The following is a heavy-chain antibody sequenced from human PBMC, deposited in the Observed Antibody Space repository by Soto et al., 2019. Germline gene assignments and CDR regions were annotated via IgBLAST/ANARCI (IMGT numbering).Heavy chain of an antibody. J-gene: IGHJ6*02. CDR2: ISTYNGNT. CDR1: GYTFTSYG. CDR3: AREGPRPYYYYGMDV. Sequence: ASVKVSCKASGYTFTSYGISWVRQAPGQGLEWMGWISTYNGNTKYAQKLQGRVTMTTDTSTNMAYMELRSLRSDDTAVYYCAREGPRPYYYYGMDVWGQGTTVTVSS. V-gene: IGHV1-18*01.